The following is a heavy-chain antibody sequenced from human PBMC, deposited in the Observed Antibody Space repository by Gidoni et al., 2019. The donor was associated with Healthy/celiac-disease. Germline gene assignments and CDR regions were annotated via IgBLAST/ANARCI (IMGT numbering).Heavy chain of an antibody. CDR2: IRGSGGST. J-gene: IGHJ4*02. V-gene: IGHV3-23*01. D-gene: IGHD6-19*01. CDR3: AKDMGSSGRYALDY. Sequence: EVRLLESGGGLIQPGGSLRLSCAASGFTFSSYAMSWVRQAPGKGLEWVSAIRGSGGSTYYADSVKGRFTISRDNSKNTLYLQMNSLRAEDTAVYYCAKDMGSSGRYALDYWGQGTLVTVSS. CDR1: GFTFSSYA.